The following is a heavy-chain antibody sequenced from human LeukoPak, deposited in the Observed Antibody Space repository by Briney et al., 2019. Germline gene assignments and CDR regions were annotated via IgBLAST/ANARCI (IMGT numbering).Heavy chain of an antibody. CDR1: GFTFSSYW. V-gene: IGHV3-74*01. CDR2: INSDGIST. Sequence: PGGSLRLSCAASGFTFSSYWMHWVRQAPGKGLVWVSRINSDGISTSYADSVKGRFTISRDNAKNTLYLQMNSLRADDTAVYYCAIGGATVIDYWGQGTLVTVSS. J-gene: IGHJ4*02. D-gene: IGHD4-17*01. CDR3: AIGGATVIDY.